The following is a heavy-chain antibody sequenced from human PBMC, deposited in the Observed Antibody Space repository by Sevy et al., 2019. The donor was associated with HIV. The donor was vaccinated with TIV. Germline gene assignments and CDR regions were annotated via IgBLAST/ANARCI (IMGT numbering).Heavy chain of an antibody. V-gene: IGHV4-59*01. D-gene: IGHD3-10*01. CDR2: IYYSGST. CDR1: GGSISSYY. Sequence: SETLSLTFTVSGGSISSYYWSWIRQPPGKGLEWIGYIYYSGSTNYNPSLKSRVTISVDTSKNQFSLKLSSVTAADTAVYYCARTRFGELLSLDYWGQGTLVTVSS. CDR3: ARTRFGELLSLDY. J-gene: IGHJ4*02.